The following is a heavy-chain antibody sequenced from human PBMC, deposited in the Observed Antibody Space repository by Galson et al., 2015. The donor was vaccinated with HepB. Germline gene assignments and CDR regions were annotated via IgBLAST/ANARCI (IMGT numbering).Heavy chain of an antibody. D-gene: IGHD3-22*01. CDR1: GFTFSSYS. CDR3: AREGNYDSSGYYYYFDY. J-gene: IGHJ4*02. V-gene: IGHV3-21*03. Sequence: SLRLSCAASGFTFSSYSMNWVRQAPGKGLEWVSSISSSSSYIYYADSVKGRFTISRDNAKNSLYLQMNSLRAEDTAVYYCAREGNYDSSGYYYYFDYWGQGTLVTVSS. CDR2: ISSSSSYI.